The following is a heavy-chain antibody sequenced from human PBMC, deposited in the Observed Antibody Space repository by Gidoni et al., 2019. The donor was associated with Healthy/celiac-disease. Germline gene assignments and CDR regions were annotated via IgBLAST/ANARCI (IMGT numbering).Heavy chain of an antibody. CDR2: IRSKANSYAT. V-gene: IGHV3-73*02. CDR1: GFTFSGSA. CDR3: TRHQVVGATFDY. Sequence: EVQLVESGGGLVQPGGSLKLSCAASGFTFSGSAMHWVRQASGKGLEWVGRIRSKANSYATAYAASVKGRFTISRDDSKSTAYLQMNSLKTEDTAVYYCTRHQVVGATFDYWGQGTLVTVSS. J-gene: IGHJ4*02. D-gene: IGHD1-26*01.